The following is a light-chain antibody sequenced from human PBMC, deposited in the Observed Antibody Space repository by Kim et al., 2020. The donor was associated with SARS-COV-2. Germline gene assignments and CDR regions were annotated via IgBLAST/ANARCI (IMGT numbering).Light chain of an antibody. Sequence: SVSPGQRARITCSGDVLAKKYARLFQHKPGQAPVLVIYKDSERPSGIPERFSGSSSGTTVTLTISGAQVEDEADYYCYSAADNIGVFGGGTQLTVL. V-gene: IGLV3-27*01. CDR2: KDS. CDR3: YSAADNIGV. CDR1: VLAKKY. J-gene: IGLJ3*02.